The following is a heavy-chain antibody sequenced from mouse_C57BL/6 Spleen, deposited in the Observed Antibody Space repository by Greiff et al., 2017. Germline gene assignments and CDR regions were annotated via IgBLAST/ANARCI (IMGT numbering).Heavy chain of an antibody. Sequence: EVQRVESGGGLVKPGGSLKLSCAASGFTFSDYGMHWVRQAPEKGLEWVAYISSGSSTIYYADTVKGRFTISRDNAKNTLFLQMTSLRSEDTAMYYCARKAYYSNYDYFDYWGQGTTLTVSS. CDR2: ISSGSSTI. V-gene: IGHV5-17*01. CDR1: GFTFSDYG. CDR3: ARKAYYSNYDYFDY. D-gene: IGHD2-5*01. J-gene: IGHJ2*01.